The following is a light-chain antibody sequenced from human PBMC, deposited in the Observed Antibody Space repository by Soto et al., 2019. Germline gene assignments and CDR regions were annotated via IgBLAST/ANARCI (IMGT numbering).Light chain of an antibody. CDR2: GAS. Sequence: EIVLTQSPGTLSLSPGERATLSCRASQSVSSSYLAWYQQKPGQAPRLLIYGASTRATGIPARFSGSGSGTEFTLTISSLQSEDFAVYYCQQYSNWPPRTFGQGTKVDIK. J-gene: IGKJ1*01. V-gene: IGKV3-15*01. CDR1: QSVSSSY. CDR3: QQYSNWPPRT.